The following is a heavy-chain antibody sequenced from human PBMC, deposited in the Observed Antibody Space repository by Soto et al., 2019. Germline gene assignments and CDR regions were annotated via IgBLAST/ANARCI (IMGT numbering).Heavy chain of an antibody. CDR2: IDPFDSST. V-gene: IGHV5-10-1*01. J-gene: IGHJ6*02. Sequence: HGESLKISCKGSGYSFSSNWISWVRQMPGKGLEWMGMIDPFDSSTKYSPSFQGHVSFSADKSIDTAYLQWSSLKASDTAMYYCARLWTYDGWEDVWGQGTTVTVSS. CDR3: ARLWTYDGWEDV. D-gene: IGHD3-10*01. CDR1: GYSFSSNW.